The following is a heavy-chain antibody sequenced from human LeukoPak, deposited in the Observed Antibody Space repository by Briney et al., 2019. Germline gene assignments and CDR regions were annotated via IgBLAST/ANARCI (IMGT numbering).Heavy chain of an antibody. V-gene: IGHV3-23*01. CDR1: GFTFSGSA. CDR2: VSSSGANS. Sequence: GGSLRLSCAASGFTFSGSAMSWVRQAPGKGLEWVSLVSSSGANSYYADSVKGRFTISRDNSKNTLYLQMNSLRAEDTAIYYCAKDMQGSYWGQGTLVTVSS. D-gene: IGHD2-2*01. J-gene: IGHJ4*02. CDR3: AKDMQGSY.